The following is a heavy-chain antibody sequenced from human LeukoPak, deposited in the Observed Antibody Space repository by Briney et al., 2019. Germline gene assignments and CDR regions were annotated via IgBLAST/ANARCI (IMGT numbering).Heavy chain of an antibody. J-gene: IGHJ4*01. D-gene: IGHD5-12*01. V-gene: IGHV3-48*01. CDR3: ARDHRYAFDN. Sequence: QSGGSLRLSCAASGFNFIDYSMNWVRQAPGKGLEWISYIGISSGNTKYADSVKARFTISRDKARNSLYLQMNSLRVEDTAVYYCARDHRYAFDNWGHGTLVTVSS. CDR2: IGISSGNT. CDR1: GFNFIDYS.